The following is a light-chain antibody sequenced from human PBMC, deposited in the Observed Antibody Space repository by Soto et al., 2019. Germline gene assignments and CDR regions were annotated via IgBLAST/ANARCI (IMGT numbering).Light chain of an antibody. CDR1: QTISSW. J-gene: IGKJ1*01. V-gene: IGKV1-5*01. CDR2: DAP. CDR3: QQYNSYSRT. Sequence: DVQMTQSPSTLSGSVGDRVTFPCRASQTISSWSAWYQQKPGKAPKLLIYDAPSLESGVPSRFSGSGSGTEFTLTISSLQPDDFATYYCQQYNSYSRTFGQGTKVDIK.